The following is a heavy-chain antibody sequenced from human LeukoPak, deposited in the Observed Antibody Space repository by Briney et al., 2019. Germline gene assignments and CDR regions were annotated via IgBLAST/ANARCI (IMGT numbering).Heavy chain of an antibody. J-gene: IGHJ4*02. CDR1: GFTVSSNY. CDR3: ARERESSFDY. CDR2: IYSGGST. V-gene: IGHV3-53*01. Sequence: GGSLRLSCAASGFTVSSNYMSWVRQAPGRGLEWVSVIYSGGSTYYADSVKGRFTISRDNSNNTLYLQMNGLRAEDTALYYCARERESSFDYWGQGTLVTVSS. D-gene: IGHD2-2*01.